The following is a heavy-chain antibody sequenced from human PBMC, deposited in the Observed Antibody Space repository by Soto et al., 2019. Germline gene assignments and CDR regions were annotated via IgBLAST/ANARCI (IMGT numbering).Heavy chain of an antibody. D-gene: IGHD3-10*01. Sequence: QVQLQESGPGLVKPSQTLSLTCTVSGGSISSGDYYWSWIRQPPGKGLEWIGYIYYSGSTYYNPTLKGRVTISVAASKSQFSLKLSSVTAADTAVYYCARVGGFGAATIDYWGQGTLVTVSS. CDR2: IYYSGST. CDR1: GGSISSGDYY. J-gene: IGHJ4*02. V-gene: IGHV4-30-4*01. CDR3: ARVGGFGAATIDY.